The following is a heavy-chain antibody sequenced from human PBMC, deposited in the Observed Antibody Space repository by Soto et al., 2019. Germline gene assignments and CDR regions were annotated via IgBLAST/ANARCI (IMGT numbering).Heavy chain of an antibody. CDR3: ARGAMIGVVLDPYYYYGMDV. V-gene: IGHV1-69*13. CDR2: IIPIFGTA. CDR1: GGTFSSYA. J-gene: IGHJ6*02. Sequence: SVKVSCKASGGTFSSYAIGWVRQAPGQGLEWMGGIIPIFGTANYAQKFQGRVTITADESTSTAYMELSSLRSEDTAVYYCARGAMIGVVLDPYYYYGMDVWGQGTTVTVSS. D-gene: IGHD3-22*01.